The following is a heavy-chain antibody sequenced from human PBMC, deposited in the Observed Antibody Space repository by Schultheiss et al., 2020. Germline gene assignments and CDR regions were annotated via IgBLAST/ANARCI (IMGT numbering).Heavy chain of an antibody. Sequence: LRLSCTVSGGSISSGGYYWSWIRQHPGKGLEWIGYIYYSGSTNYNPSLKSRVTISVDTSKNQFSLNLSSVTAADTAVYYCARELGYDSSGYYQGYFDYWGQGTLVTVSS. D-gene: IGHD3-22*01. J-gene: IGHJ4*02. V-gene: IGHV4-31*03. CDR1: GGSISSGGYY. CDR3: ARELGYDSSGYYQGYFDY. CDR2: IYYSGST.